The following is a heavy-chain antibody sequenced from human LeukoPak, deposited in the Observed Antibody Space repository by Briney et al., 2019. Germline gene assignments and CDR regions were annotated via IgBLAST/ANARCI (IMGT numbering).Heavy chain of an antibody. D-gene: IGHD4-11*01. J-gene: IGHJ6*02. V-gene: IGHV3-30*18. CDR3: AKDKTTYYYYYGMDI. CDR2: ISNEGGNK. CDR1: GFTFSTYG. Sequence: GGSLRLSCAASGFTFSTYGIHWVRQAPGKGLEWVAVISNEGGNKYYADSVKGRFTISRDNSKNTLYLQMNSLRAEDTAVYYCAKDKTTYYYYYGMDIWGQGTTVTVSS.